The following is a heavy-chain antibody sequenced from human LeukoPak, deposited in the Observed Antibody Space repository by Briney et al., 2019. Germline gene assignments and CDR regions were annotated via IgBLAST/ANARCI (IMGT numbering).Heavy chain of an antibody. J-gene: IGHJ4*02. CDR2: INPNSGGT. CDR1: GYTFTGYY. Sequence: ASVKVSCKASGYTFTGYYMHWVRQAPGQGLEWMGWINPNSGGTNYAQKFQGRVTMTRDTSISTAYMELSRLRSDDTAVYYCARDDYDILTVYYKGLDYWGQGTLVTVSS. D-gene: IGHD3-9*01. V-gene: IGHV1-2*02. CDR3: ARDDYDILTVYYKGLDY.